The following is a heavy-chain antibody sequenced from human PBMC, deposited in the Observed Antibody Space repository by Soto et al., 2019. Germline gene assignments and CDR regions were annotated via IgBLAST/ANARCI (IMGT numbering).Heavy chain of an antibody. J-gene: IGHJ6*02. CDR2: IYYSGST. V-gene: IGHV4-31*03. CDR3: ARGPDSSGYYFMGYYYYGMDV. D-gene: IGHD3-22*01. CDR1: GGSISSSGYY. Sequence: QVQLQESGPGLVKPSQTLSLTCTVSGGSISSSGYYWSWIRQHPGKGLEWIGYIYYSGSTYYNPSLKSRVTISVYTSKNQFSRKLSSVTAADTAVYYCARGPDSSGYYFMGYYYYGMDVWGQGTTVTVSS.